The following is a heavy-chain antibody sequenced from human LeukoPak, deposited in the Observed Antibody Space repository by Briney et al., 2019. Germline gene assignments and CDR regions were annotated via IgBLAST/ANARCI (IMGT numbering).Heavy chain of an antibody. Sequence: GESLKISCKGSGYRFTSDWIGWVRQMPGKGLEWMGIIYPGDSDTRYSPSFQGQVTISADKSISTAYLQWSSLKASDTAMYYCARQWSSGWSFFDYWGQGTLVTVSS. V-gene: IGHV5-51*01. J-gene: IGHJ4*02. CDR2: IYPGDSDT. D-gene: IGHD6-19*01. CDR1: GYRFTSDW. CDR3: ARQWSSGWSFFDY.